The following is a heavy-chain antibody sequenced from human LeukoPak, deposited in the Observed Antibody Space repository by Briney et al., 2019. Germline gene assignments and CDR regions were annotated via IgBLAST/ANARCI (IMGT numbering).Heavy chain of an antibody. Sequence: PGGSLRLSCAASGFTVNNNYMSWVRQAPGKGLEWVSVIYGGGSTYYADSVKGRFTISRDNSKNTLYLQMNSLRAEDTAVYYCAKDQGSWFTEYFQHWGQGTLVTVSS. V-gene: IGHV3-66*02. J-gene: IGHJ1*01. CDR1: GFTVNNNY. D-gene: IGHD6-13*01. CDR3: AKDQGSWFTEYFQH. CDR2: IYGGGST.